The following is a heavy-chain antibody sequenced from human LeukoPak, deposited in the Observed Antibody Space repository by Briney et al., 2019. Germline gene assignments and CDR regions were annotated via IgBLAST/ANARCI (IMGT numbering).Heavy chain of an antibody. CDR1: GASISSSSYY. CDR3: ARITVTTPDDAFDI. V-gene: IGHV4-39*07. J-gene: IGHJ3*02. Sequence: SETLFLTCTVSGASISSSSYYWGWIRQPPGKGLEWIGSIYYSGSTYYNPSLKSRVTISVDTSKNQLSLKLSSVTAADTAMYYCARITVTTPDDAFDIWGQGTMVTVSS. CDR2: IYYSGST. D-gene: IGHD4-17*01.